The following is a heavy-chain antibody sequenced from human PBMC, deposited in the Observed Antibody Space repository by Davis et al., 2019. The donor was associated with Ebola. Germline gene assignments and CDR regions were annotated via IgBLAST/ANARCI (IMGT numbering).Heavy chain of an antibody. D-gene: IGHD4-11*01. CDR2: IYPGDSDI. V-gene: IGHV5-51*01. CDR1: GYSFTNYW. J-gene: IGHJ5*02. CDR3: ARSTVGGKSGRWFDP. Sequence: GESLKISCKGSGYSFTNYWIGWVRQMPGKGLEWLGIIYPGDSDIRYSPAFQGQVTISDDKSTSTAFLQWSSLKASDTAMYYCARSTVGGKSGRWFDPWGQGTLVTVSS.